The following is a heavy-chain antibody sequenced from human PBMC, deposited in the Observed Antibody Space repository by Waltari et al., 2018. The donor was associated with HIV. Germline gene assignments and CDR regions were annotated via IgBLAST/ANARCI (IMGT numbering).Heavy chain of an antibody. D-gene: IGHD1-26*01. V-gene: IGHV3-15*01. CDR3: TRKAFSGSYYDS. Sequence: EVQLVESGGGLVKPGGSLRLSCVGSGFTFKIAWINWVRQAPGKGLELVGRIKSKSDGGTVDYGDPVRGRFSISRDDSQNTVFLQMNSLKTEDTAVYYCTRKAFSGSYYDSWGQGALVTVSS. CDR2: IKSKSDGGTV. J-gene: IGHJ4*02. CDR1: GFTFKIAW.